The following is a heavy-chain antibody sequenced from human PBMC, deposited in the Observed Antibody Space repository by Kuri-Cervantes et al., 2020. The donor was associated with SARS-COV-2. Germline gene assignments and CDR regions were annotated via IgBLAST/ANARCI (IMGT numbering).Heavy chain of an antibody. CDR1: GGSISSSSYY. V-gene: IGHV4-39*07. CDR2: IYHSGST. Sequence: SETLSLTCTVSGGSISSSSYYWGWIRQPPGKGLEWIGSIYHSGSTYYTPSRKIRITISVDTSKYQFSLKLSSVTAADTALYSCARVDGSWYFFSWGQGTLVTVSS. CDR3: ARVDGSWYFFS. D-gene: IGHD6-13*01. J-gene: IGHJ5*02.